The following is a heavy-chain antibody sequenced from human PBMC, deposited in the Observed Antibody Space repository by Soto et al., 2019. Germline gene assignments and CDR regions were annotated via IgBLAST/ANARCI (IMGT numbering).Heavy chain of an antibody. J-gene: IGHJ6*02. CDR3: ATVYCSSTSCPYYYYGMDV. D-gene: IGHD2-2*01. CDR2: IYYSGST. V-gene: IGHV4-59*01. Sequence: SETLSLTCTVSGGSISSYYWSWIRQPPGKGLEWIGYIYYSGSTNYNPSLESRVTISVDTSKNQFSLKLSSVTAADTAVYYCATVYCSSTSCPYYYYGMDVWGQGTTVTVSS. CDR1: GGSISSYY.